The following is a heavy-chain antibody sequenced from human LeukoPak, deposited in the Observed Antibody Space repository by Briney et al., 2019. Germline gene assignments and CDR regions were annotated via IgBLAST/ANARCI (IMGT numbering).Heavy chain of an antibody. D-gene: IGHD3-10*01. Sequence: GGSLRLSCAASGFTFSSYSMNWICQAPGKGLEWVSSISSSSSYIYYADSVKGRFTISRDNAKNSLYLQMNSLRAEDTAVYYCARDLFVRRYFDYWGQGTLVTVSS. J-gene: IGHJ4*02. CDR3: ARDLFVRRYFDY. V-gene: IGHV3-21*01. CDR1: GFTFSSYS. CDR2: ISSSSSYI.